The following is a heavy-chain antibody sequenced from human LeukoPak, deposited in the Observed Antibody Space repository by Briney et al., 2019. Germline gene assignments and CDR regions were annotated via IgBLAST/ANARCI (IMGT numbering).Heavy chain of an antibody. CDR1: GFTFSGYS. V-gene: IGHV3-48*04. CDR3: ARESDAFDI. J-gene: IGHJ3*02. Sequence: GGSLRLSCAASGFTFSGYSLNWVRQAPGKGLEWISYISTAGTTVYYADSVKGRFAISRDNAKNSLYLQMNSLRAEDTAVYYCARESDAFDIWGQGTMVTVSS. CDR2: ISTAGTTV.